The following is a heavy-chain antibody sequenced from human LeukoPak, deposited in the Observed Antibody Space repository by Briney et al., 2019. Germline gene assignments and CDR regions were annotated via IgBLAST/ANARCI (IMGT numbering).Heavy chain of an antibody. V-gene: IGHV4-30-4*01. CDR2: IYYSGST. Sequence: SETLPLTCTVSGGSISSGDYYWSWIRQPPGEGLEWIGYIYYSGSTYYNPSLKSRVTISVDTSKNQFSLKLSSVTAADTAVYYCARDRVAATLYYYYGMDVWGQGTTVTVS. J-gene: IGHJ6*02. CDR3: ARDRVAATLYYYYGMDV. D-gene: IGHD2-15*01. CDR1: GGSISSGDYY.